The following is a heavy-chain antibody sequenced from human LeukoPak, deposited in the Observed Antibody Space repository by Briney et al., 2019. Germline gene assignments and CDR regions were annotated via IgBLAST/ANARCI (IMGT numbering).Heavy chain of an antibody. D-gene: IGHD1-14*01. CDR1: GFSFSNSG. J-gene: IGHJ4*02. CDR3: AREPEYFDY. Sequence: PGRSLTLSCAASGFSFSNSGMHWVRQAPGKGLEWVAVIWYDGSKKFYTDSVKGRFTISRDNSDSTLYLQMNSLRAEDTAVYYCAREPEYFDYWGQGPWSPSPQ. V-gene: IGHV3-33*01. CDR2: IWYDGSKK.